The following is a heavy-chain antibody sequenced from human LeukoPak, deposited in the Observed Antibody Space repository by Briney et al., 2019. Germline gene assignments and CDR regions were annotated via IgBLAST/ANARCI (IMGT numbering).Heavy chain of an antibody. J-gene: IGHJ6*03. Sequence: SETLSLTCTVSGNSISSGDNYGSWIRQPPGKGLEWIGYVDHTGSTKFNPSLNGRVSISRDTSNNFFSLRLRSVTAANTAVYFCARGRVSSSTWYSTYYYFFHMDFWGKGTTVTVSS. CDR1: GNSISSGDNY. CDR2: VDHTGST. D-gene: IGHD4-11*01. CDR3: ARGRVSSSTWYSTYYYFFHMDF. V-gene: IGHV4-61*03.